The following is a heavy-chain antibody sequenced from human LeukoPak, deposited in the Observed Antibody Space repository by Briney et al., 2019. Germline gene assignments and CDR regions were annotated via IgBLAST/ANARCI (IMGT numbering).Heavy chain of an antibody. J-gene: IGHJ3*02. D-gene: IGHD5-24*01. Sequence: PSETLSLTCTVSGGSISSYYWSWIRQPPGKGLEWIGYIYNSGSTNYNSSLKSRVSISADTSKNQFSLKLSSVTAADTAVYYCARARGATIFQSAFDIWGQGTMVTVSS. V-gene: IGHV4-59*01. CDR1: GGSISSYY. CDR2: IYNSGST. CDR3: ARARGATIFQSAFDI.